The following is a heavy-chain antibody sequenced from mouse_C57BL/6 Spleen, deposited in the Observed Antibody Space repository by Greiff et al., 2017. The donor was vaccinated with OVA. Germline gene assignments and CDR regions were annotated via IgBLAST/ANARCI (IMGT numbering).Heavy chain of an antibody. J-gene: IGHJ1*03. D-gene: IGHD3-3*01. CDR1: GYTFTSYW. CDR2: IHPNSGST. V-gene: IGHV1-64*01. CDR3: AREGRRGYFDV. Sequence: QVQLQQPGAELVKPGASVKLSCKASGYTFTSYWMHWVKQRPGQGLEWIGMIHPNSGSTNYNEKFKSKATLTVDKSSSTAYMQLSSLTSEDSAVYYCAREGRRGYFDVWGTGTTVTVSS.